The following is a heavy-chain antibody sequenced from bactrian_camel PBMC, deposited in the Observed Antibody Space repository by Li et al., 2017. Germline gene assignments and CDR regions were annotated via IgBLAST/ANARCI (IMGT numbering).Heavy chain of an antibody. D-gene: IGHD2*01. CDR2: LDSRDTP. CDR1: GNTYADYC. CDR3: AAADAAPRTWRPTLGSCDVKY. V-gene: IGHV3S53*01. J-gene: IGHJ4*01. Sequence: VQLVESGGGSVQTGGSLRLSCEFSGNTYADYCMGWYRQAPGREREGVAVLDSRDTPSYGDSAKGRFTISLDNAENTLYLQMNSLKPEDTAMYYCAAADAAPRTWRPTLGSCDVKYWGQGTQVTVS.